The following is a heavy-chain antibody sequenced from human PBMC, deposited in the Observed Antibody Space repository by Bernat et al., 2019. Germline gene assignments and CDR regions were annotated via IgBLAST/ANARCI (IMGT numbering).Heavy chain of an antibody. V-gene: IGHV3-15*01. D-gene: IGHD6-19*01. J-gene: IGHJ4*02. Sequence: EVQLVESGGGVVKPGGSLRLSCAGSGFTLSDAWMSWVRQAPGEGLEWVGRSKGRTGGGTPDYAAPAKGRFTVSRDDSKNTMYLHMNSLTTEDTAVYYCTWLGRDFDYWGQGTQVTVSS. CDR1: GFTLSDAW. CDR2: SKGRTGGGTP. CDR3: TWLGRDFDY.